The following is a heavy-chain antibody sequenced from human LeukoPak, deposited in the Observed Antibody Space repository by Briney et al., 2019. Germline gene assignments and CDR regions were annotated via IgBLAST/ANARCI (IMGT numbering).Heavy chain of an antibody. V-gene: IGHV4-59*01. J-gene: IGHJ6*03. Sequence: SETLSLTCTVSGGSISSYYWSWIRQPPGKGLEWIGYIYYSGSTNYNPSLKSRVTISVDTSKNQFSLKLSSVTAADTAVYYCARVKARTSVYYYYMDVWGKGTTVTVSS. CDR3: ARVKARTSVYYYYMDV. CDR2: IYYSGST. D-gene: IGHD1-7*01. CDR1: GGSISSYY.